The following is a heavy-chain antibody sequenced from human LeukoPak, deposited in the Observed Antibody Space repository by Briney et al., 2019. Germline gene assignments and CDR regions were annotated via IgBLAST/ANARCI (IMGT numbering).Heavy chain of an antibody. CDR3: ARGVVAAAGRTFDF. V-gene: IGHV4-59*01. D-gene: IGHD6-13*01. CDR1: GDSFSYFY. Sequence: SETLSLTCTVSGDSFSYFYWSWIRQPPGKGLEWVGYIYNSGSTYYNPSLKSRVTISLDTSKTQFSLKLSSVTAADTAVYYCARGVVAAAGRTFDFWGQGTLVTVSS. CDR2: IYNSGST. J-gene: IGHJ4*02.